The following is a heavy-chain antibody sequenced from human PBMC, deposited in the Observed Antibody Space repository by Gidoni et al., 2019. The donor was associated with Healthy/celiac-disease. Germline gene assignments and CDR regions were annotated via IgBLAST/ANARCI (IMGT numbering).Heavy chain of an antibody. D-gene: IGHD7-27*01. CDR3: AKAALGYYFDY. CDR2: ISYDGSNK. V-gene: IGHV3-30*18. CDR1: GSSFSGYG. Sequence: QVQLVESGGGVVQPGRSLRLSGAASGSSFSGYGMHWVRQAPGKGLEWVAVISYDGSNKYYADSVKGRFTISRDNSKNTLYLQMNSLRAEDTAVYYCAKAALGYYFDYWGQGTLVTVSS. J-gene: IGHJ4*02.